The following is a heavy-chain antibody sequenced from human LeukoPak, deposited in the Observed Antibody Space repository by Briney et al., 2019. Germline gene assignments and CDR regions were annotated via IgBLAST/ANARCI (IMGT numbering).Heavy chain of an antibody. CDR2: IYYSGGT. V-gene: IGHV4-59*08. CDR3: ARLITTVDY. CDR1: GGSISSYY. J-gene: IGHJ4*02. D-gene: IGHD3-3*01. Sequence: SETLSLTCTVSGGSISSYYWSWIRQPPGKGLEWIGYIYYSGGTYYNPSLKSRVTISIDTSKNQFSLKLSSVTAADTAVYYCARLITTVDYWGQGTLVTVSS.